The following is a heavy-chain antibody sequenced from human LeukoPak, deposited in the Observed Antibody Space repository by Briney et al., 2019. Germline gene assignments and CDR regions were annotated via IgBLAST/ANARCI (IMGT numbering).Heavy chain of an antibody. CDR3: ARLGKDTSMAPSDY. Sequence: PGGSLRLSCAASGFTFSDFYMSWIRQAPGKGLEWVSYISSSGSAMYYADSMKGRFTVSRDNAKNSLYLQINSLRAEDTAMYYCARLGKDTSMAPSDYWGQGTLVTVSS. J-gene: IGHJ4*02. CDR2: ISSSGSAM. V-gene: IGHV3-11*01. D-gene: IGHD5-18*01. CDR1: GFTFSDFY.